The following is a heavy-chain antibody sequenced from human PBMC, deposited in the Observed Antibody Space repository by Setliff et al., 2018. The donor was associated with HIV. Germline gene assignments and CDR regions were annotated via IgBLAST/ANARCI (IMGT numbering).Heavy chain of an antibody. CDR2: MNPNSGNT. J-gene: IGHJ4*02. CDR1: GYTSASYS. CDR3: ARHSIYSYGYPYFDY. D-gene: IGHD5-18*01. V-gene: IGHV1-8*02. Sequence: ASVKVSCKASGYTSASYSINWVRQATGQGLDWMGWMNPNSGNTDCAQKFQGRVTMTRDTSISTAYMELSRLRSDDTAVYYCARHSIYSYGYPYFDYWGQGTLVTVSS.